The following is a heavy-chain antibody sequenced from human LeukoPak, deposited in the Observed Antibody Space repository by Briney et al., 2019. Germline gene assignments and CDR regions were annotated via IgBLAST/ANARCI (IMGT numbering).Heavy chain of an antibody. Sequence: ASVKVSCKASGYTFTSYGISWVRQAPGQGLEWMGWISAYNGNTNYAQKLQGRVTITADKSTGTAYMELSSLRSEDTAVYYCARDQTREEAAVWFDPWGQGTLVTVSS. CDR3: ARDQTREEAAVWFDP. CDR2: ISAYNGNT. V-gene: IGHV1-18*01. CDR1: GYTFTSYG. D-gene: IGHD6-13*01. J-gene: IGHJ5*02.